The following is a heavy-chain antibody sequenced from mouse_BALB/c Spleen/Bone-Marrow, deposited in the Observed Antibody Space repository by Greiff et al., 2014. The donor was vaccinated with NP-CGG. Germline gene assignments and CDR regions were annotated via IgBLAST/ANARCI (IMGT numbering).Heavy chain of an antibody. J-gene: IGHJ3*01. CDR3: ARGRAYYVNYGFAY. D-gene: IGHD2-10*01. Sequence: EVQLQQSGPELVKPGASAKISCKASGYTFTDYNIHWVKQSHGKSLEWIGYIYPYNGGTAYNQKFKSKATLTVDNSSSTAYMELRSLTSEDSAVYYCARGRAYYVNYGFAYWGQGTLVTVSA. CDR1: GYTFTDYN. V-gene: IGHV1S29*02. CDR2: IYPYNGGT.